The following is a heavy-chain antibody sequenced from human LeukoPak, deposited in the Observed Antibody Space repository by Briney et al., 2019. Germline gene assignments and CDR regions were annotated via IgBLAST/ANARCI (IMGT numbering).Heavy chain of an antibody. Sequence: GGSLRLSCAASGFTFSSYSMNWVRQAPGKGLEWVSFISSSSSYIYYADSVKGRFTISRDNAKNSLHLQVNSLRAEDTAVYYCARDSSGTDIWGQGTMVTVSS. CDR2: ISSSSSYI. V-gene: IGHV3-21*01. CDR1: GFTFSSYS. D-gene: IGHD3-10*01. CDR3: ARDSSGTDI. J-gene: IGHJ3*02.